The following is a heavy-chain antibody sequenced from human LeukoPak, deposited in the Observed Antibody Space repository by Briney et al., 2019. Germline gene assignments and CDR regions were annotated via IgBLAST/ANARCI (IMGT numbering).Heavy chain of an antibody. D-gene: IGHD3-16*02. CDR2: IYYSGST. J-gene: IGHJ4*02. CDR3: ARVSSRTHYDYVWGSYRDYFDY. CDR1: GGSISSSSYY. Sequence: SETLSLTCTVSGGSISSSSYYWGWIRQPPGKGLEWIGSIYYSGSTYYNPSLKSRVTISVDTSKNQFSLKLSSVTAADTAVYYCARVSSRTHYDYVWGSYRDYFDYWGQGTLVTVSS. V-gene: IGHV4-39*07.